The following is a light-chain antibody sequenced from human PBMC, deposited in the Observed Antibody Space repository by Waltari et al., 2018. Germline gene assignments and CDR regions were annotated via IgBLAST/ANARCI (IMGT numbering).Light chain of an antibody. Sequence: EIVLTQSPATLSLSPGERATLSRRASQSVGTYLAWYQQKPGQAPSLLIYAASNRATGIPARFSGSGSGTDFTLTISNLEPGDSAVYYCQQRSDRPPVSFGQGTRLQIK. CDR1: QSVGTY. V-gene: IGKV3-11*01. CDR3: QQRSDRPPVS. CDR2: AAS. J-gene: IGKJ2*03.